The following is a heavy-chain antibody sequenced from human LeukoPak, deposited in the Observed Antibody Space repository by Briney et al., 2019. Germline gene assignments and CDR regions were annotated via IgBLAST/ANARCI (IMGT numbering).Heavy chain of an antibody. CDR1: GYTFTSYY. V-gene: IGHV1-46*01. J-gene: IGHJ6*02. CDR3: ARDQGRISYSSSWHYYYYYGMDV. D-gene: IGHD6-13*01. Sequence: GASVKVSCKASGYTFTSYYMHWVRQAPGQGLEWMGIINPSGGSTSYAQKFQGRVTMTRDTSTSTVYMELSSLRSEDTAVYYCARDQGRISYSSSWHYYYYYGMDVWGQGTTVTVSS. CDR2: INPSGGST.